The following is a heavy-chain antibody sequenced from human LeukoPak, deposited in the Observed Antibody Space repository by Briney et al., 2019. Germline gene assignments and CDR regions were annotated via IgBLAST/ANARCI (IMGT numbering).Heavy chain of an antibody. CDR3: ARLDYYDSSGYPH. CDR1: GGTFSSYA. CDR2: IIPIFGTA. J-gene: IGHJ4*02. D-gene: IGHD3-22*01. Sequence: SVTVSCKASGGTFSSYAISWVRQAPGQGLEWMGGIIPIFGTASYAQKFQGRVTITADESTSTAYMELSSLRSEDTAVYYCARLDYYDSSGYPHWGQGTLVTVSS. V-gene: IGHV1-69*13.